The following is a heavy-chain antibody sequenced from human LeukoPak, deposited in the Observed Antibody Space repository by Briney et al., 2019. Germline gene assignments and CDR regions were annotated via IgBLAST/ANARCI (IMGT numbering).Heavy chain of an antibody. CDR3: AKSPLYSSGWYRGVAFDI. CDR1: GFTVSSNY. J-gene: IGHJ3*02. D-gene: IGHD6-19*01. V-gene: IGHV3-53*01. CDR2: IYSGGST. Sequence: PGGSLRLSCAASGFTVSSNYMSWVRQAPGKGLEWVSVIYSGGSTYYADSVKGRFTISRDNSKNTLYLQMNSLRAEDTAVYYCAKSPLYSSGWYRGVAFDIWGQGTMVTVSS.